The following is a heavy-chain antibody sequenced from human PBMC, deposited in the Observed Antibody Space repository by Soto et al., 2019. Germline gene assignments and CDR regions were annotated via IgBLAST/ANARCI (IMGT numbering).Heavy chain of an antibody. CDR1: GYTFTSYA. CDR2: INAGNGNT. D-gene: IGHD3-22*01. Sequence: GASVKVSCKASGYTFTSYAMHWVRQAPGQRLEWMGWINAGNGNTKYSQKFQGRVTITRDTSASTAYMELSSLRSEDTAVYYCARGDSSGYQYYYYGMDVCGQGTTVTVSS. J-gene: IGHJ6*02. CDR3: ARGDSSGYQYYYYGMDV. V-gene: IGHV1-3*01.